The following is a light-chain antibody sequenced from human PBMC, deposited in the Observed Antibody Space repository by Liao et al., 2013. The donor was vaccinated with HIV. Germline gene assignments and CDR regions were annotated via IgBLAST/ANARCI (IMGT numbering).Light chain of an antibody. CDR1: NIGSKS. Sequence: SYVLTQPPSVSVAPGRRPDYLWGNNIGSKSVHWYQQKPGQAPVLVIYYDSDRPSGIPERFSGSNSGNTATLTISRVEAGDEADYYCQVWDSSSDPWVFGGGTKLTVL. V-gene: IGLV3-21*04. CDR3: QVWDSSSDPWV. J-gene: IGLJ3*02. CDR2: YDS.